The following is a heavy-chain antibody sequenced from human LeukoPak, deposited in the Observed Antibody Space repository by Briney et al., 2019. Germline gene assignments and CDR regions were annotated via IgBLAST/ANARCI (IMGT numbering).Heavy chain of an antibody. J-gene: IGHJ4*02. CDR3: AKDQYDSSGYYPDY. V-gene: IGHV3-23*01. D-gene: IGHD3-22*01. Sequence: ETLSLTCAVYGGSLSGYYWSWVRQAPGKGLEWVSAISGSGGSTYYADSVKGRFTISRDNSKNTLYLQMNSLRAEDTAVYYCAKDQYDSSGYYPDYWGQGTLVTVSS. CDR2: ISGSGGST. CDR1: GGSLSGYY.